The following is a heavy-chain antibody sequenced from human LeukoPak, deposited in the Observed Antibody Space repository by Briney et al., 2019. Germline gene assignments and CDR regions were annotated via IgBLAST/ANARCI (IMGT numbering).Heavy chain of an antibody. CDR1: GFTFSSYS. V-gene: IGHV3-48*01. CDR2: SDTGSSTI. J-gene: IGHJ4*02. D-gene: IGHD3-22*01. CDR3: ARAVWYYDSSGYAIGVYFDS. Sequence: GGSLRLSCAASGFTFSSYSMNWVRQAPGKGLEWVSYSDTGSSTIYNADSVKGRFTISRDNAKNSLYLQMNSLRAEGTAAYYCARAVWYYDSSGYAIGVYFDSWGQGTLVTVSS.